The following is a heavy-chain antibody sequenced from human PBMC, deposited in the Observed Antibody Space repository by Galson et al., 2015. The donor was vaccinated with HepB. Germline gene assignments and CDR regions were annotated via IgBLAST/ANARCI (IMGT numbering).Heavy chain of an antibody. CDR1: GGTFSNYA. D-gene: IGHD2-2*01. CDR2: IIPLFDIT. CDR3: ARGDIVVLPTTMPPYYGMDV. J-gene: IGHJ6*02. V-gene: IGHV1-69*13. Sequence: SVKVSCKASGGTFSNYAISWVRQAPGQGLKWMGGIIPLFDITNYAQNFQDRVTLSADESTSTVYMELSSLRSEDTAMYYCARGDIVVLPTTMPPYYGMDVWGQGTTVTVSS.